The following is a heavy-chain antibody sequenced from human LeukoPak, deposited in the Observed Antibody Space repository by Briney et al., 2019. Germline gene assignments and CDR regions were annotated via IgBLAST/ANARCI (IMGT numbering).Heavy chain of an antibody. CDR2: ISSDGSNK. CDR1: GFTFSIYA. J-gene: IGHJ4*02. CDR3: DPHDSSSPF. D-gene: IGHD6-6*01. V-gene: IGHV3-30-3*01. Sequence: GGSPRLSCAASGFTFSIYAMPWVRPAPGKGLEWVALISSDGSNKYYADSVKGRFTVSRDNSKNTLYLQMNSLRDEDTAVYYCDPHDSSSPFWGQGTLVTVSS.